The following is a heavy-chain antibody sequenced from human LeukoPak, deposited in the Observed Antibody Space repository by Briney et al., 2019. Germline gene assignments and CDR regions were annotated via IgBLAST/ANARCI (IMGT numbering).Heavy chain of an antibody. CDR2: INPNSGDT. Sequence: ASVKVSCKASGYTFTAYYLHWVRQAPGQGLEWMGRINPNSGDTEYTQKFQDGVTMTRDTSTSTAYMELSGLRSGDTAVYYCARDKYYYGSGTFYSSAVFDNWGQGTLVAVSS. CDR1: GYTFTAYY. V-gene: IGHV1-2*06. J-gene: IGHJ4*02. D-gene: IGHD3-10*01. CDR3: ARDKYYYGSGTFYSSAVFDN.